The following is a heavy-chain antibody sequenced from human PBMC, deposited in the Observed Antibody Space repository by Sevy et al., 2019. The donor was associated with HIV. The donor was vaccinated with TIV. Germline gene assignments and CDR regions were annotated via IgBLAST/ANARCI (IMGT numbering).Heavy chain of an antibody. J-gene: IGHJ4*02. CDR2: VSSNTDGGTT. CDR3: TTDREYSDYKGGFDF. D-gene: IGHD5-12*01. V-gene: IGHV3-15*06. CDR1: GLTFSNAW. Sequence: GGSLRLSCLATGLTFSNAWMGWVRQAPVKGLEWVGRVSSNTDGGTTYYAAPLKGRATISRDDSKNMIFLQLNIVKSADTAVYYCTTDREYSDYKGGFDFWGQGTQVTVSS.